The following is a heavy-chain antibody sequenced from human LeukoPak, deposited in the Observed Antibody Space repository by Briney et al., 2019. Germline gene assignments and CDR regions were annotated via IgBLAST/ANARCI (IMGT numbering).Heavy chain of an antibody. J-gene: IGHJ6*03. CDR1: GFTFSSNA. V-gene: IGHV3-23*01. Sequence: GGSLRLSCAASGFTFSSNAMSWVRQAPGKGLEWVSAISGSGGSTYYADSVKGRFTISRDNSKNTLYLQMNSLRAEDTAVYYCAGDSSGHGLIYYYYYMDVWGKGTTVTVSS. CDR2: ISGSGGST. CDR3: AGDSSGHGLIYYYYYMDV. D-gene: IGHD3-22*01.